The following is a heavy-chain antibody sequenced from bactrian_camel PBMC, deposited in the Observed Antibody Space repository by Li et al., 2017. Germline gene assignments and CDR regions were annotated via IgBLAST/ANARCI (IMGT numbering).Heavy chain of an antibody. D-gene: IGHD6*01. V-gene: IGHV3S55*01. CDR1: GYTYDTYC. J-gene: IGHJ4*01. CDR2: IDSEGST. CDR3: AAASGSIYGTVTDYCYELVPIN. Sequence: VQLVESGGGSVQAGGSLRLSCAARGYTYDTYCMGWFRRPPGKEREGIAVIDSEGSTTYADSVKGRFTIAKDNAKNTLSLQMNSLKLEDTAMYFCAAASGSIYGTVTDYCYELVPINIGARGPRSPSP.